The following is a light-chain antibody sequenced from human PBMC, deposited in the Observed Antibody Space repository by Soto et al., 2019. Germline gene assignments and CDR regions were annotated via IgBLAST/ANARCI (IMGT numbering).Light chain of an antibody. V-gene: IGKV1-5*03. CDR1: QTISSW. J-gene: IGKJ1*01. CDR3: QHYNSYSEA. Sequence: DIQITKTPSTLSVPLGCSVTIACLASQTISSWLAWYQQKPGKAPKLLIYKASTLKSGVPSRFSGSGSGTEFTLTISSLQPDDFATYYCQHYNSYSEAFGQGTKVDNK. CDR2: KAS.